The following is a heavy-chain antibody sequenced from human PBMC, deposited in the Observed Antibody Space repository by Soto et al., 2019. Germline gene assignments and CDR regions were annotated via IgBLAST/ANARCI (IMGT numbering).Heavy chain of an antibody. D-gene: IGHD3-3*01. Sequence: QVQLVESGGGVVQPGRSLSLSCAASGFTFSSYGMHWVRQAPGKGLEWVAVISYDGSNKYYADSVKGRFTISRDNSKNTLYLHMNSLRAEDTAVYYCAKSFRRGTIFGVAHYFDYWGQGTLVAVSS. CDR2: ISYDGSNK. V-gene: IGHV3-30*18. CDR3: AKSFRRGTIFGVAHYFDY. J-gene: IGHJ4*02. CDR1: GFTFSSYG.